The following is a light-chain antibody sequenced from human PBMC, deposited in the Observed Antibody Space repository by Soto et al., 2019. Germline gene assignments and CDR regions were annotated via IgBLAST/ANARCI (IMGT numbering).Light chain of an antibody. CDR1: QSIRSY. CDR3: QQRSNWPRVT. CDR2: DAS. V-gene: IGKV3-11*01. Sequence: EIVLTQSPATLSLSPGERATLSCRASQSIRSYLAWYQQKPGQAPRLLIYDASNRATGISTRFSGSGSGTDFAITISGLEPEDFAVYYCQQRSNWPRVTFGPGTKVDIK. J-gene: IGKJ3*01.